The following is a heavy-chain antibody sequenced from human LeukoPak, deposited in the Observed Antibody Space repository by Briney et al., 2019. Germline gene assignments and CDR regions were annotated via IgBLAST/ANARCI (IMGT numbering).Heavy chain of an antibody. Sequence: PSETLSLTCTVSGASISSGGGSIGTDNYYWSWIRQPAGKGLEWIGRISTSGSTNYNPSFKSRVTISADTSKNQFSLWLRSVTAADTAVYYCARDHSTPNAGYMDVWGKGTTVTVSS. J-gene: IGHJ6*03. CDR1: GASISSGGGSIGTDNYY. D-gene: IGHD2-15*01. V-gene: IGHV4-61*02. CDR3: ARDHSTPNAGYMDV. CDR2: ISTSGST.